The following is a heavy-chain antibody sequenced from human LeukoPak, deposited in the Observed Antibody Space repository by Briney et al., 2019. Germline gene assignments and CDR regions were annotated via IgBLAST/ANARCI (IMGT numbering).Heavy chain of an antibody. CDR3: AKDPVVAAAGTFDY. CDR1: GFTFSSYA. J-gene: IGHJ4*02. CDR2: ISGSGGST. D-gene: IGHD6-13*01. V-gene: IGHV3-23*01. Sequence: PGGSLRLSCAASGFTFSSYAMSWVRQAPGKRLEWVSAISGSGGSTYYADSVKGRFTISRDNSKNTLYLQTNSLRAEDTAVYYCAKDPVVAAAGTFDYWGQGTLVTVSS.